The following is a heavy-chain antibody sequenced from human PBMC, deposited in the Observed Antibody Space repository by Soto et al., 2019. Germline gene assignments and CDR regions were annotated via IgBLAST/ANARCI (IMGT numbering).Heavy chain of an antibody. CDR2: IYHSGST. CDR3: AKNWNWGSLVH. D-gene: IGHD7-27*01. J-gene: IGHJ4*02. V-gene: IGHV4-30-2*01. CDR1: GGSMSSGGYF. Sequence: SETLSLTCAVSGGSMSSGGYFWSWIRQPPGKGLEWIGYIYHSGSTYYNPSLKSRVTISVDRSKNQFSLKLSSVTAADTAVYYFAKNWNWGSLVHWGQGTLVTVSS.